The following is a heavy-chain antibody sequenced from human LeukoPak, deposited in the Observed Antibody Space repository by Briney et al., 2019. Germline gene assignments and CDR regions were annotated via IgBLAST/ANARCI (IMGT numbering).Heavy chain of an antibody. CDR3: AREVNGGHEY. CDR2: ISGSGSAI. D-gene: IGHD2-8*01. CDR1: GFTFSDSY. Sequence: GGSLRLSCAASGFTFSDSYMSWIRQAPGKGLEWVSYISGSGSAIYYADADSVKGRFTVSRDNAKNSLYLQMHSLRVEDTAMYYCAREVNGGHEYWGQGTLVTVSS. J-gene: IGHJ4*02. V-gene: IGHV3-11*01.